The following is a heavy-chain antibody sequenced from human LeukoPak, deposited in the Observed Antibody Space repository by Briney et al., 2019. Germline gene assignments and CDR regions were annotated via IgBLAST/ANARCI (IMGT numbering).Heavy chain of an antibody. CDR1: GFTFGDYA. CDR2: ISSSSSTI. V-gene: IGHV3-48*04. D-gene: IGHD3-22*01. J-gene: IGHJ3*02. Sequence: PGGSLRLSCTASGFTFGDYAMSWFRQAPGKGLEWVSYISSSSSTIYYADSVKGRFTISRDNAKNSLYLQMNSLRAEDTAVYYCARVSSGHDAFDIWGQGTMVTVSS. CDR3: ARVSSGHDAFDI.